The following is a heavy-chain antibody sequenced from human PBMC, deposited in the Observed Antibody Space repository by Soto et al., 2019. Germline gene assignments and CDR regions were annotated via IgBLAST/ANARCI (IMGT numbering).Heavy chain of an antibody. CDR3: ATSLWFGTQPEI. V-gene: IGHV4-34*01. Sequence: SWETLSLTCAVYGGSFSNNYWTWFRQPPGKGLEWIGEISPSGTTKYIPSLKSRGTISVDTSRKQFFLKVTSVSAADTAVYYCATSLWFGTQPEIWGPGTLVTVS. CDR2: ISPSGTT. CDR1: GGSFSNNY. D-gene: IGHD3-10*01. J-gene: IGHJ4*02.